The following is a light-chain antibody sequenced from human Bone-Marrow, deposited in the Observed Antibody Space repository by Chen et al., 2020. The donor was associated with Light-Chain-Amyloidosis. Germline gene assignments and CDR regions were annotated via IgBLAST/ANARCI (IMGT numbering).Light chain of an antibody. CDR2: RDT. CDR1: DLPTKY. J-gene: IGLJ2*01. Sequence: SYELTQPPSVSVSPGQTASITCSVDDLPTKYAYWYQQKPGHAPVLVIHRDTERPSGISERFSGSSSGTAATLTISGVQAEDEADYHCQSADSSGTYEVIFGGGTKLTVL. CDR3: QSADSSGTYEVI. V-gene: IGLV3-25*03.